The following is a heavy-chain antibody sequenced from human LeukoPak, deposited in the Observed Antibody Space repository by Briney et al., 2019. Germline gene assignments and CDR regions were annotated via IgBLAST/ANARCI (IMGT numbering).Heavy chain of an antibody. CDR3: ARGGPPITMIVDVAGNAFDI. CDR1: GGPFSGYY. D-gene: IGHD3-22*01. Sequence: SETLSLTCAVYGGPFSGYYWSWIRQPPGKGLEWIGEINHSGSTNYNPSLKSRVTISVDTSKNQFSLKLSSVTAADTAVYYCARGGPPITMIVDVAGNAFDIWGQGTMVTVSS. V-gene: IGHV4-34*01. J-gene: IGHJ3*02. CDR2: INHSGST.